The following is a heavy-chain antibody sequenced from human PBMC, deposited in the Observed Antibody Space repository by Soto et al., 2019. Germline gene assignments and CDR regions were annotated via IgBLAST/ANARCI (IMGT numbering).Heavy chain of an antibody. Sequence: GGSLRLSCAASGFTFSTSWMHWVRQTPGKGLEWVANINQDGSEKNYVDSVKGRFTISRDNAKNSLFLQMSSLTAEDTGLYYCTTYLDFWGQGTLVTVSS. J-gene: IGHJ4*02. CDR2: INQDGSEK. V-gene: IGHV3-7*03. CDR1: GFTFSTSW. CDR3: TTYLDF.